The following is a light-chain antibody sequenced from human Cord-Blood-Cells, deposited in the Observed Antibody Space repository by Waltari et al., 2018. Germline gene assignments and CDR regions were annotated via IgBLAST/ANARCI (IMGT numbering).Light chain of an antibody. CDR3: CSYAGSSTYV. Sequence: QSALTQPAPVSGSPGQSITISCNGTSSDVGTYNLVSWYQQHPGKAPKLMIYEGSKRPSGVSNRFSGSKSGNTASLTISGLQAEDEADYYCCSYAGSSTYVFGTGTKVTVL. J-gene: IGLJ1*01. V-gene: IGLV2-23*01. CDR1: SSDVGTYNL. CDR2: EGS.